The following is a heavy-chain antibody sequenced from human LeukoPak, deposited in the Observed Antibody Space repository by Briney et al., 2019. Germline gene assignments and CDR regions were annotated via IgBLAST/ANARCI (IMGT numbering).Heavy chain of an antibody. Sequence: PSETLSLTCTVSGGSISSYYWSWIRQPPGKGLEWIGYIYYSGSTNYNPSLKSRVTISVDTSKNQFSLKLSSVTAADTVVYYCASLGAAAGTNYWGQGTLVTVSS. CDR1: GGSISSYY. D-gene: IGHD6-13*01. V-gene: IGHV4-59*01. CDR2: IYYSGST. CDR3: ASLGAAAGTNY. J-gene: IGHJ4*02.